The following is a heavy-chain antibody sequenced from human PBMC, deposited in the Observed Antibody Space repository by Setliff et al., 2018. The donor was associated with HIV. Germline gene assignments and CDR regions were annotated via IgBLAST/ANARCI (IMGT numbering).Heavy chain of an antibody. Sequence: SVKVSCKASGGTFSSYAISWVRQAPGQGLEWMGGIIPIFGTANYAQKFQGRVTITADESTSTAYMELSSLRSEDTAVYYCARAGMEPYYYYYYMDVWGKGTKVTVSS. CDR2: IIPIFGTA. CDR3: ARAGMEPYYYYYYMDV. V-gene: IGHV1-69*13. J-gene: IGHJ6*03. CDR1: GGTFSSYA. D-gene: IGHD1-1*01.